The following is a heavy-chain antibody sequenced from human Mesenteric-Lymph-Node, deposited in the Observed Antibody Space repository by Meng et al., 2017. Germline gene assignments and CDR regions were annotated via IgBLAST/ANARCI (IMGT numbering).Heavy chain of an antibody. J-gene: IGHJ4*02. CDR2: INSGNGKT. CDR1: GYTFTNYA. V-gene: IGHV1-3*01. Sequence: QVQLVQSGAEVKKPGASLKFSCKASGYTFTNYAIQWVRQAPGQRLEWMGWINSGNGKTKYSEKFQGRVTITRDTSATTAYMELSSLRSEDMAVYYCARGLWEQSRYYFDSWGQGTLVTVSS. CDR3: ARGLWEQSRYYFDS. D-gene: IGHD1-26*01.